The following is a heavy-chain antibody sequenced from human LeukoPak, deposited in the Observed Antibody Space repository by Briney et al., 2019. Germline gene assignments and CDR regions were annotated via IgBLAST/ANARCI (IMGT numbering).Heavy chain of an antibody. D-gene: IGHD3-9*01. CDR1: GGSFSGYY. V-gene: IGHV4-34*01. J-gene: IGHJ5*02. Sequence: PSETLSLTCAVYGGSFSGYYWSWIRQPPGKGLEWIGEINHSGSTNYNPPLKSRVTISVDTSKNQFSLKLSSVTAADTAVYYCARGGLGGYFDWSDTDTWGQGTLVTVSS. CDR2: INHSGST. CDR3: ARGGLGGYFDWSDTDT.